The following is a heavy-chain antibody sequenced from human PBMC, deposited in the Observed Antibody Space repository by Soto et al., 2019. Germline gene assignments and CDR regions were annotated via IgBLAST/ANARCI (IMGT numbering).Heavy chain of an antibody. J-gene: IGHJ4*02. Sequence: EVQLVESGGGLVQPGGSLRLSCAASGFTFISYSMNWVRQAPGKGLECVSYISSSSSIIYYADSVTGRFTISRDNAKNSLYLQMNSLRDEDTAVYYCARDLVNGYKMFDYWGQGTLVTVSS. CDR1: GFTFISYS. CDR2: ISSSSSII. V-gene: IGHV3-48*02. D-gene: IGHD5-12*01. CDR3: ARDLVNGYKMFDY.